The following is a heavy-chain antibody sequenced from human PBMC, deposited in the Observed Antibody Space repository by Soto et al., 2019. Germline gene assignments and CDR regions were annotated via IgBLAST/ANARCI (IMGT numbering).Heavy chain of an antibody. V-gene: IGHV4-30-2*01. CDR2: IYLDGTT. CDR1: SGSISSYTPS. D-gene: IGHD3-16*01. CDR3: ARGSDRRRDYEGFDD. J-gene: IGHJ5*02. Sequence: QLQLQESGPGLVKPSQTLSLTCGVSSGSISSYTPSWNWIRQPPGKGLEGIGHIYLDGTTNYSPSLKSRVTISIDRSKSQFSLKLISVTAADTAVYYCARGSDRRRDYEGFDDWGQGTLVTVSS.